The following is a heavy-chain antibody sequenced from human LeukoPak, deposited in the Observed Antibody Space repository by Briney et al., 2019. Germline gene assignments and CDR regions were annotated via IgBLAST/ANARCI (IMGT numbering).Heavy chain of an antibody. CDR3: ARDPDYYDPGY. D-gene: IGHD3-22*01. CDR2: IYHSGST. V-gene: IGHV4-38-2*02. J-gene: IGHJ4*02. Sequence: SETLSLTCTVSGGSISSYYWSWIRQPPGKGLEWIGSIYHSGSTYYNPSLKSRVTISIDTSKSQFSLNLSSVTAADTAVYFCARDPDYYDPGYWGQGTLVTVSS. CDR1: GGSISSYY.